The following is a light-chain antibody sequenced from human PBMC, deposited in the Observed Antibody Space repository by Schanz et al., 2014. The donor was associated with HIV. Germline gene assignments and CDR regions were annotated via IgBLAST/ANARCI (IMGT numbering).Light chain of an antibody. V-gene: IGKV1-33*01. CDR3: QQFDSLPIT. CDR1: QDISNY. Sequence: DIQMTQSPSSLSASVGDRVTITCQASQDISNYLNWYQQKPGKAPKLLIYDASNLETGVPSRFSGGGXXXDFTFTISSLQPXXXXXXFCQQFDSLPITFGQGTRLEIK. J-gene: IGKJ5*01. CDR2: DAS.